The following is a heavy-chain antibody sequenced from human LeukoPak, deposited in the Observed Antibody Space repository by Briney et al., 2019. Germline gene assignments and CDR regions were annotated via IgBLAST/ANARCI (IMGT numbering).Heavy chain of an antibody. CDR1: GFTFDDYG. D-gene: IGHD1-1*01. CDR3: ARDPYNGAYSEGYYYYYMDV. V-gene: IGHV3-20*04. CDR2: INWNADST. J-gene: IGHJ6*03. Sequence: GGSLRLSCAASGFTFDDYGMSWVRQAPGKGLEWVSGINWNADSTGYADSVKGRFTISRDNAKNSLYLQMNSLRVEDTAIYYCARDPYNGAYSEGYYYYYMDVWGKGTTVTVSS.